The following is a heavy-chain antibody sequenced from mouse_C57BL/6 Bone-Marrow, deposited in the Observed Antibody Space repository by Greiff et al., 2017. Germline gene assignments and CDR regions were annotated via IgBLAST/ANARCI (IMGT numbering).Heavy chain of an antibody. J-gene: IGHJ4*01. V-gene: IGHV5-17*01. CDR3: AKAGSYYSNPYAMDY. Sequence: DVMLVESGGGLVKPGGSLKLSCAASGFTFSDYGMHWVRQAPEKGLEWVAYISSGSSTIYYADTVKGRFTISRDNAKNTLFLQMTSLRSEDTAMYYCAKAGSYYSNPYAMDYWGQGTSVTVSS. D-gene: IGHD2-5*01. CDR2: ISSGSSTI. CDR1: GFTFSDYG.